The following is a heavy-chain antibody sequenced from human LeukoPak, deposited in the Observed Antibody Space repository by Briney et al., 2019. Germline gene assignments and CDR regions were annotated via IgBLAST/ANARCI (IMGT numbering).Heavy chain of an antibody. CDR2: VTWNSRSI. D-gene: IGHD3-3*01. Sequence: GGSLRLSCAASGFTFDDYAMHWVRQAPGRGLEWVSGVTWNSRSIGYADSVKGRFTISRDNAKNSLYLQMNSLRPEDTALYYCARDRSSYDFWSGYPYYFDYWGQGTLVTVSS. CDR3: ARDRSSYDFWSGYPYYFDY. V-gene: IGHV3-9*01. CDR1: GFTFDDYA. J-gene: IGHJ4*02.